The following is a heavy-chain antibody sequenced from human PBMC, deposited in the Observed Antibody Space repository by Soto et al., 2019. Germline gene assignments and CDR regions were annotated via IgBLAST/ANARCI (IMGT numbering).Heavy chain of an antibody. Sequence: QVQLVQSGAEVKKPGSSVKVSCKASGGTFSSYAISWVRQAPGQGLEWMGGIIPIFGTANYAQKFQGRVTITADESTSTAYMELSSLRSEDTAVYYCARGPHPYCSGGSCYSGNYWGQGTLVTVSS. CDR1: GGTFSSYA. J-gene: IGHJ4*02. CDR3: ARGPHPYCSGGSCYSGNY. D-gene: IGHD2-15*01. CDR2: IIPIFGTA. V-gene: IGHV1-69*01.